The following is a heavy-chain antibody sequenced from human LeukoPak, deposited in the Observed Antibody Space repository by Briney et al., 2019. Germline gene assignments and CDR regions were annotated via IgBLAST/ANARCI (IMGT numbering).Heavy chain of an antibody. CDR3: ARAIYDSSGYYRYFDL. Sequence: SVNVSCKASGGTFSSYAISWVRQAPGQGLEWMGGIIPIFGTANYAQKFQGRVTITADESTSTAYMELSSLRSEDTAVYYCARAIYDSSGYYRYFDLWGRGTLVTVSS. CDR2: IIPIFGTA. V-gene: IGHV1-69*01. D-gene: IGHD3-22*01. CDR1: GGTFSSYA. J-gene: IGHJ2*01.